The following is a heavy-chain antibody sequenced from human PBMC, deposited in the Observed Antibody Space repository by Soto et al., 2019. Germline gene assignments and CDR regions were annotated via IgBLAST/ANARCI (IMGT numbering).Heavy chain of an antibody. CDR3: ARGECSSNYCFTRWALDI. Sequence: SETLSLTCAVYGGSFSGYYWTWIRQTPGKGLEWIGEIHHSGRTNYNPSLKSRVSISADTSKTQFSLNLTSVTAADTAVYYCARGECSSNYCFTRWALDIWGQGTVVTVSS. V-gene: IGHV4-34*01. CDR1: GGSFSGYY. CDR2: IHHSGRT. D-gene: IGHD2-2*01. J-gene: IGHJ3*02.